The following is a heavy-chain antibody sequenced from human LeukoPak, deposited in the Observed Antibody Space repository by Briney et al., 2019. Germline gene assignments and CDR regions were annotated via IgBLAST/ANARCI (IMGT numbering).Heavy chain of an antibody. CDR1: GGTFSSYA. CDR3: ARVKSTDIVATGWFDP. V-gene: IGHV1-69*06. D-gene: IGHD5-12*01. Sequence: SVKVSCKASGGTFSSYAISWVRQAPGQGLEWMGGIIPTFGTANYAQKFQGRVTITADKSTSTAYMELSSLRSEDTAVYYCARVKSTDIVATGWFDPWGQGTLVTVSS. J-gene: IGHJ5*02. CDR2: IIPTFGTA.